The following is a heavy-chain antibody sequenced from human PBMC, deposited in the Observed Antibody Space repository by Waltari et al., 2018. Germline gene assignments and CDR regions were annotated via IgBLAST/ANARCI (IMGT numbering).Heavy chain of an antibody. Sequence: QVQLVESGGGVVQPGRSLRLSCAASGFTFSSYAMHWVRQAPGKGLEWVAVISYDGSNKYYADSVKGRFTISRDNSKNTLYLQMNSLRAEDTAVYYCARDRGSGWGHGTLVTVSS. V-gene: IGHV3-30-3*01. CDR3: ARDRGSG. CDR2: ISYDGSNK. CDR1: GFTFSSYA. J-gene: IGHJ4*01. D-gene: IGHD3-16*01.